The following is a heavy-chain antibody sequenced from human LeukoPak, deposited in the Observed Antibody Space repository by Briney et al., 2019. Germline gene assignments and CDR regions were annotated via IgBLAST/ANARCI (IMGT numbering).Heavy chain of an antibody. D-gene: IGHD6-6*01. V-gene: IGHV3-33*01. CDR3: ARDFFREYSSSSGDY. Sequence: GRSLRLSCAASGFTFSSYGMHWVRQAPGKGLEWVAVIWYDGINKYYADSVKGRFTISRDNSKNTQYLQMNSLRAEDTAVYYCARDFFREYSSSSGDYWGQGTLVTVSS. CDR2: IWYDGINK. J-gene: IGHJ4*02. CDR1: GFTFSSYG.